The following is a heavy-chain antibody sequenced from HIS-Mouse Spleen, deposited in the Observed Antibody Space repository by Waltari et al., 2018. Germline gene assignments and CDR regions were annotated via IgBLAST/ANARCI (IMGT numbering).Heavy chain of an antibody. J-gene: IGHJ4*02. V-gene: IGHV3-53*02. CDR1: GLPVSRTS. CDR2: IYSGGST. Sequence: EVQLVETGGGLIQPGGSLRLSCAASGLPVSRTSMSWARHAPGKGLEWVSVIYSGGSTYYADSVKGRFTISRDNSKNTLYLQMNSLRAEDTAVYYCARHYYYGSGSYYFDYWGQGTLVTVSS. D-gene: IGHD3-10*01. CDR3: ARHYYYGSGSYYFDY.